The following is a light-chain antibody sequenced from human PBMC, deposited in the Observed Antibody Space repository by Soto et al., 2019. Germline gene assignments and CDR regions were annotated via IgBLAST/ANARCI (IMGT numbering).Light chain of an antibody. J-gene: IGKJ1*01. CDR3: QPHNNCPPGT. Sequence: VMTQSPATLSVSPGERATLSCRASLSVGTNLAWYQQKPGQPPRLLIYGATTRATGIPARFSGSGSGTDFTLTISSLQSDAFAVYYRQPHNNCPPGTFGQGTSVEIK. CDR2: GAT. V-gene: IGKV3-15*01. CDR1: LSVGTN.